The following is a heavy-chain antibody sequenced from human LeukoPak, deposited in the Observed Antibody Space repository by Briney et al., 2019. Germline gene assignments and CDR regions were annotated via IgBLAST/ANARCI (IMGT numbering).Heavy chain of an antibody. V-gene: IGHV1-46*01. CDR3: ARDSVSAAADNELDY. CDR2: MNPTGGTT. D-gene: IGHD6-13*01. CDR1: GYTFTSYY. J-gene: IGHJ4*02. Sequence: ASVKVSCKASGYTFTSYYMNWVRQVPGQGLEWMGIMNPTGGTTTYAQKFQGRVTMTRDTSISTAYMELSRLRSDDTAVYYCARDSVSAAADNELDYWGQGTLVTVSS.